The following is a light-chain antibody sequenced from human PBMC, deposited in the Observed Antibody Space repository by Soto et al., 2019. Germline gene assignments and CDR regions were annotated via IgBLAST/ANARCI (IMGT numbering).Light chain of an antibody. J-gene: IGKJ5*01. CDR1: QGISSW. Sequence: EIAMSLNQSSLSASVGDRVTITCRASQGISSWLAWYQQKPEKAPKSLIYAASSLQSGVPSRFSGSGSGTDFTLTISRLVPEDFAIYYCQERSNWPPFTFGQGTRLDIK. CDR2: AAS. CDR3: QERSNWPPFT. V-gene: IGKV1D-16*01.